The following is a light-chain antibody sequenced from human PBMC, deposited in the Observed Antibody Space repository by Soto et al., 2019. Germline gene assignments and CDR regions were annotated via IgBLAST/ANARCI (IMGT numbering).Light chain of an antibody. CDR3: QQYGSSTWM. J-gene: IGKJ1*01. CDR2: GAS. V-gene: IGKV3-20*01. CDR1: QSISSAY. Sequence: VVTQSPGTLSLSPGERATLSCSASQSISSAYLAWYQQKPGQTPRLLIYGASSRAAGIPDRFSGSGSGTDFTLTISRLEPEDFAVYYCQQYGSSTWMFGQGTKVEIK.